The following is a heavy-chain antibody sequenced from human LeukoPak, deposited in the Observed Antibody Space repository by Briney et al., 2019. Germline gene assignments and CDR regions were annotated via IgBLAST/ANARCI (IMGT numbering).Heavy chain of an antibody. D-gene: IGHD7-27*01. CDR3: ARDRNWGNTSWYLDL. J-gene: IGHJ2*01. Sequence: PGGSLRLSCAASGFTFSRFGMHWVRQAPGKGLEWVAVIWYDGSDQRYADSVKGRFTVSRDNPKNMVYLQMSSLGAEDTAVYYCARDRNWGNTSWYLDLWGRGNLVTVSS. CDR2: IWYDGSDQ. CDR1: GFTFSRFG. V-gene: IGHV3-33*01.